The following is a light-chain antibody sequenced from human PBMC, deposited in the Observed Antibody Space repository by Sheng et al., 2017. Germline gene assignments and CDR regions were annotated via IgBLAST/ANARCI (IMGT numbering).Light chain of an antibody. J-gene: IGKJ4*01. CDR1: QSVSND. Sequence: EVVLTQSPATLSLSPGGSATLSCRASQSVSNDFAWYQQKPGQPPRLLLYDASNRATGVPARFSGSGSGTDFTLTIGRLEPEDFAVYFCQQYGTSPPVTFGGGTKVEIK. V-gene: IGKV3-20*01. CDR3: QQYGTSPPVT. CDR2: DAS.